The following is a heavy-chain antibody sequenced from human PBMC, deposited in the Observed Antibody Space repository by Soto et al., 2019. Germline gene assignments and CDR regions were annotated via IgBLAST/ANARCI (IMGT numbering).Heavy chain of an antibody. J-gene: IGHJ6*02. D-gene: IGHD1-1*01. CDR2: IYYSGST. V-gene: IGHV4-31*03. CDR3: ARELITGTSHYYYYYGMDV. Sequence: SETLSLTCTVSGGSISSGGYYWIWIRHHPGKGLEWIGYIYYSGSTYYNPSLKSRVTISVDTSKNQFSLKLSSVTAADTAVYYCARELITGTSHYYYYYGMDVWGQGTTVTVSS. CDR1: GGSISSGGYY.